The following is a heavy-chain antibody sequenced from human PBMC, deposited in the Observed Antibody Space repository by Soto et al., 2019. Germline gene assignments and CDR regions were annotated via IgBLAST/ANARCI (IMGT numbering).Heavy chain of an antibody. J-gene: IGHJ4*02. CDR2: ISSSGSTI. Sequence: LRLSCAASGFTFSSYEMNWVRQAPVKGLEWVSYISSSGSTIYYADSVKGRFTISRDNAKNSLYLQMNSLRAEDTAVYYCARVEDSSGWNYYFDYWGQGTLVTVSS. CDR3: ARVEDSSGWNYYFDY. CDR1: GFTFSSYE. V-gene: IGHV3-48*03. D-gene: IGHD6-19*01.